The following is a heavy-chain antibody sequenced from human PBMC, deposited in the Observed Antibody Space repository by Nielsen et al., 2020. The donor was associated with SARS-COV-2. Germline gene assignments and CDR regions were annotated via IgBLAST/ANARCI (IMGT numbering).Heavy chain of an antibody. CDR2: IYYSGSV. CDR1: GGSLSNRNYY. Sequence: SETLSLTCTVSGGSLSNRNYYWGWIRQPPGKGLEWIGTIYYSGSVSYNPSLRSRVTISVDTSKKHFSLKLTSVTAADTAVYFCARGDIAVVPAAMFRGDDAFDIWGQGTMARVSS. V-gene: IGHV4-39*02. J-gene: IGHJ3*02. D-gene: IGHD2-2*01. CDR3: ARGDIAVVPAAMFRGDDAFDI.